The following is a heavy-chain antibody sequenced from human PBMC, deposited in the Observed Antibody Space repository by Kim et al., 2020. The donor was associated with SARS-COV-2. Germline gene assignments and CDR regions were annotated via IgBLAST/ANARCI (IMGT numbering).Heavy chain of an antibody. CDR2: ISGSGGST. V-gene: IGHV3-23*01. CDR3: AKGTRGGYYYDSSGYSDW. CDR1: GFTFSSYA. Sequence: GGSLRLSCAASGFTFSSYAMSWVRQAPGKGLEWVSAISGSGGSTYYADSVKGRFTISRDNSKNTLYLQMNSLRAEDTAVYYCAKGTRGGYYYDSSGYSDWWGQGTLVTVSS. J-gene: IGHJ4*02. D-gene: IGHD3-22*01.